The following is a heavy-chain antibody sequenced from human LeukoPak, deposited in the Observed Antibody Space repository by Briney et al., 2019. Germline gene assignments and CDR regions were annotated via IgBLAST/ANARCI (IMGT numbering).Heavy chain of an antibody. V-gene: IGHV4-59*01. CDR3: ARENGYRYDY. Sequence: SETLSLTCPVSGGSIRSYYWSWIRQPPGKGLEWIGSIYYSGSTNYNPSLKSRVTISVDTSKNQFSLKLSSVTAADTALYYCARENGYRYDYWGQGTLVTVSS. D-gene: IGHD5-18*01. J-gene: IGHJ4*02. CDR1: GGSIRSYY. CDR2: IYYSGST.